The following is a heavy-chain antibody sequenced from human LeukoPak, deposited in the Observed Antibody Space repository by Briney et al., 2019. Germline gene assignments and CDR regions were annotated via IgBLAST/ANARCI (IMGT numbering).Heavy chain of an antibody. Sequence: SETLSLTCIVSGDSISSTSYYWAWIRQPPGKGLEWIGMIFYSGSAYYTPSLKSRVTISVDTSKNQFSLKLSSVTAADTAVYYCARDVAAAGIDYWGQGTLVTVSS. CDR2: IFYSGSA. CDR3: ARDVAAAGIDY. V-gene: IGHV4-39*07. CDR1: GDSISSTSYY. D-gene: IGHD6-13*01. J-gene: IGHJ4*02.